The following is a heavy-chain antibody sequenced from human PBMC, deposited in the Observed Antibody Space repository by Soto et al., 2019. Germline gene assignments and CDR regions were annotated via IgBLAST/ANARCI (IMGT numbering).Heavy chain of an antibody. CDR3: ARYNAASGTYYFDY. CDR1: EAYVRSPYW. D-gene: IGHD6-13*01. V-gene: IGHV4-4*02. Sequence: SVTLSLTYTVAEAYVRSPYWWSWIHQPPGKGPEWIGEINHRGSANYNPSLKSRVTMSLDISKSQFSLRLTSVTAADTAVYFCARYNAASGTYYFDYSGRGALVTVSS. J-gene: IGHJ4*02. CDR2: INHRGSA.